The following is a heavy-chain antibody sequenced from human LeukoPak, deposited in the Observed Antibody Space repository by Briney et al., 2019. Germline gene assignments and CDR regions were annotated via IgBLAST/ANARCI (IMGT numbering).Heavy chain of an antibody. J-gene: IGHJ4*02. D-gene: IGHD3-3*01. CDR3: ARSAYYDRDFDY. Sequence: GGSLRLSCAASGFTFSSYSMNRVRQAPGKGLEWVSSISSSSSYIYYADSVKGRFTISRDNAKNSLYLQMNSLRAEDTAVYYCARSAYYDRDFDYRGQGTLVTVSS. CDR1: GFTFSSYS. CDR2: ISSSSSYI. V-gene: IGHV3-21*01.